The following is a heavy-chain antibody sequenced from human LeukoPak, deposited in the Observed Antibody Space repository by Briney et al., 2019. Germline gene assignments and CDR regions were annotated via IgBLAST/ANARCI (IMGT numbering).Heavy chain of an antibody. J-gene: IGHJ3*02. D-gene: IGHD1-1*01. Sequence: GGSLRLSCAGSGFSFRRFWMTWVRQAPGRGLEWVANINGDGDGKRYADSVKDRFTISRDNARSLVFLQIHSLGDEDTALYYCARDSSPDSATTYYDALDMWGQGTMVTVSS. V-gene: IGHV3-7*01. CDR1: GFSFRRFW. CDR3: ARDSSPDSATTYYDALDM. CDR2: INGDGDGK.